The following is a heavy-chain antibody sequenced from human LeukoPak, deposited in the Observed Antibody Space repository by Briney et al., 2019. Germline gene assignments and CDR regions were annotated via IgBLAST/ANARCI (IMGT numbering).Heavy chain of an antibody. V-gene: IGHV1-2*02. CDR2: INPNSGGT. Sequence: ASVKVSCKASGYTFTGYYMHWVRQAPGQGLEWMGWINPNSGGTNYAQKFQGRVTMTSDTSISTASMELSGLISDDTAVYFCARGRSHYDSSDYHETGFDYWGQGTLVTVSS. J-gene: IGHJ4*02. CDR3: ARGRSHYDSSDYHETGFDY. D-gene: IGHD3-22*01. CDR1: GYTFTGYY.